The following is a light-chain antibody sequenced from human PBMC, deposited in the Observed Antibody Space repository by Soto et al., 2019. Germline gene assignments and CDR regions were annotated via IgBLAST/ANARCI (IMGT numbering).Light chain of an antibody. Sequence: EIVMTQSPATLSVSPGERATLSCRASQSVSSNLAWYQQKPGQAPRLLIYGASTRATGIPARFSGSGSGTEFTLTISSLQSEDFAVYCCQQYNNWPPDLTFGGGTKVEIK. J-gene: IGKJ4*01. CDR1: QSVSSN. CDR2: GAS. V-gene: IGKV3-15*01. CDR3: QQYNNWPPDLT.